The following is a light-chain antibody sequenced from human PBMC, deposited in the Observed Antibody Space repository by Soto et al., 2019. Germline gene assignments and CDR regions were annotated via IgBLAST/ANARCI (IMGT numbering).Light chain of an antibody. CDR3: LQDYNYPRT. J-gene: IGKJ1*01. V-gene: IGKV1-6*01. Sequence: AIQMSQSPSSLSASVGDRVTITCRASQGIRNDLGWYQQKPGKAPKLLIYAASSLQSGVPSRFSGRGSGTDFTLTISSLQPEDFATYYCLQDYNYPRTFGKGTKVEIK. CDR1: QGIRND. CDR2: AAS.